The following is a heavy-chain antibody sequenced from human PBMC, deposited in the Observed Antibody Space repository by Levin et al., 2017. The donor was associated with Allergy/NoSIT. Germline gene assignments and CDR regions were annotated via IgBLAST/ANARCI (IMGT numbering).Heavy chain of an antibody. V-gene: IGHV1-2*02. J-gene: IGHJ5*01. CDR1: GYIFTGYY. D-gene: IGHD3-22*01. CDR2: IDPKNGDT. CDR3: ARVGVDSSGYLRVFDS. Sequence: ASVKVSCKASGYIFTGYYMHWVRQWVRQAPGQGLEWMGWIDPKNGDTNYAQKFQGRVTMTKDTSISTVYMDLSSLGSDDTAVYYCARVGVDSSGYLRVFDSWGQGTLVAVSS.